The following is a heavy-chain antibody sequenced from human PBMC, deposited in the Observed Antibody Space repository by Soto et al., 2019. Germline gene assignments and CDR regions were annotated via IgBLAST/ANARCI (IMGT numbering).Heavy chain of an antibody. CDR1: GGSISSYY. V-gene: IGHV4-59*08. CDR2: IYYSGST. Sequence: QVQLQESGPGLVKPSETLSLTCTVSGGSISSYYWSWIRQPPGKGLEWIGYIYYSGSTNYNPSLRRRVPTSVAPSKNQFSLKPSSVTAADTAVYCCARRCGSCFDYWGQGTLVTVSS. CDR3: ARRCGSCFDY. J-gene: IGHJ4*02. D-gene: IGHD2-15*01.